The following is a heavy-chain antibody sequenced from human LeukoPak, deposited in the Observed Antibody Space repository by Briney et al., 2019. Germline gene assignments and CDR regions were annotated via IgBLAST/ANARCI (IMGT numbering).Heavy chain of an antibody. CDR1: GYTFTGYY. CDR2: INPNSGGT. D-gene: IGHD1-1*01. CDR3: ASSRTLEPGTFDY. V-gene: IGHV1-2*02. Sequence: ASVKVSCKASGYTFTGYYMHWVRQATGQGLEWMGWINPNSGGTNYAQKFQGRVTMTRDTSISTAYMELSRLRSDDTAVYYCASSRTLEPGTFDYWGQGTLVTVSS. J-gene: IGHJ4*02.